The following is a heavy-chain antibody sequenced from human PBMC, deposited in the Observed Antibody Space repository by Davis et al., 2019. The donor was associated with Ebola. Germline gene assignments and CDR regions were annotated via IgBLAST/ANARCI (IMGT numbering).Heavy chain of an antibody. CDR2: VNDNGDRT. J-gene: IGHJ3*02. CDR1: GFTLSSSA. D-gene: IGHD3-10*01. V-gene: IGHV3-64D*08. Sequence: GGSLRLSCSASGFTLSSSAMHWVRQAPGKGLEYVSGVNDNGDRTHYGDSVKGRFTISRDISKNTLYVQMSSLRAEDTALYYCVKDRSGSYAFDIWGQGTVVTVSS. CDR3: VKDRSGSYAFDI.